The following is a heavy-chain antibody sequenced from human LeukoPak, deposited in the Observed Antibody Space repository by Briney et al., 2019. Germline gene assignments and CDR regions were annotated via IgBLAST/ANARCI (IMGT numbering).Heavy chain of an antibody. Sequence: SQTLSLTCTVSGGSISSGDYYWSWIRQPPGKGLEWIGYIYYGGSTSYSPSLKSRVTISVDTSKNQFSLKLSSVTAADTAVYYCAGGNPHDPKWGPDYWGQGALVTVSS. CDR2: IYYGGST. J-gene: IGHJ4*02. CDR3: AGGNPHDPKWGPDY. CDR1: GGSISSGDYY. V-gene: IGHV4-30-4*08. D-gene: IGHD1-26*01.